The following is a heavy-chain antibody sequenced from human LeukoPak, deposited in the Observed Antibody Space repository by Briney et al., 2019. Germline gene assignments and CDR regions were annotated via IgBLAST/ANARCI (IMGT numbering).Heavy chain of an antibody. CDR3: AREGYYSGMDV. V-gene: IGHV3-21*01. Sequence: PGGSLSLSCAASGFTFSSYSMKWVRRAPGIGLERVSFIGRSISFISYAYSVKGRFTISRDNAKNSLYLQMNSLRAEDTAVHYCAREGYYSGMDVWGQGTTVTVSS. J-gene: IGHJ6*02. CDR2: IGRSISFI. CDR1: GFTFSSYS.